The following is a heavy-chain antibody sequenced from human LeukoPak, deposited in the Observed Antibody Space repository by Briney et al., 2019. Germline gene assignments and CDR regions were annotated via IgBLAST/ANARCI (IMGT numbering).Heavy chain of an antibody. CDR2: IKSKTDGGTT. D-gene: IGHD3-10*01. V-gene: IGHV3-15*01. CDR3: ARDLYYYGSGSYYTPDAFDI. Sequence: GGSLRLSCAASGFTFSSYGMHWVRQAPGKGLEWVGRIKSKTDGGTTDYAAPVKGRFTISRDDSKNTLYLQMNSLKTEDTAVYYCARDLYYYGSGSYYTPDAFDIWGQGTMVTVSS. CDR1: GFTFSSYG. J-gene: IGHJ3*02.